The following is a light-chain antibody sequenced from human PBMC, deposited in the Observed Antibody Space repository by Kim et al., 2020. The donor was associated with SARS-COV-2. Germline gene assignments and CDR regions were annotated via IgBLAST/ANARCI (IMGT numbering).Light chain of an antibody. Sequence: QAVVTQQPSLTVSPGGTVTLTCAASTGAVTSAHLPNWFQQKPGQTPRTLIYNTNNKHSWTPARFSGSLLGGKAALTLSGVQPEDEADYYCLRLSNDAWVFGGGTKLTVL. CDR2: NTN. J-gene: IGLJ3*02. CDR1: TGAVTSAHL. CDR3: LRLSNDAWV. V-gene: IGLV7-43*01.